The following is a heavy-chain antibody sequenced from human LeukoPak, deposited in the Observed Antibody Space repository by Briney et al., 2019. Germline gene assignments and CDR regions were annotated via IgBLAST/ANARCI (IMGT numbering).Heavy chain of an antibody. CDR3: ARAFLDDYSNYVVPRYFDL. Sequence: SETLSLTCTVSGGSISSSSYYWGWIRQPPGKGLEWIGSIYYSGSTYYNPSLKSRVTISVDTSKNQFSLKLTSVTAADTAVYYCARAFLDDYSNYVVPRYFDLWGRGTLVTVSS. CDR2: IYYSGST. CDR1: GGSISSSSYY. D-gene: IGHD4-11*01. V-gene: IGHV4-39*07. J-gene: IGHJ2*01.